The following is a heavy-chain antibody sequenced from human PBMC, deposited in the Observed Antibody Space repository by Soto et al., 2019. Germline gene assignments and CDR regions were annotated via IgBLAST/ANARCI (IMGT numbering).Heavy chain of an antibody. CDR1: GYTFPGYY. CDR2: INPNSGGT. V-gene: IGHV1-2*04. CDR3: ARDPSYDILTGNPHFDY. J-gene: IGHJ4*02. Sequence: ASVKVSCKASGYTFPGYYMHWVRQAPGQGLEWMGWINPNSGGTNYAQKFQGWVTMTRDTSISTAYMELSRLRSDDTAVYYCARDPSYDILTGNPHFDYWGQGTLVTVSS. D-gene: IGHD3-9*01.